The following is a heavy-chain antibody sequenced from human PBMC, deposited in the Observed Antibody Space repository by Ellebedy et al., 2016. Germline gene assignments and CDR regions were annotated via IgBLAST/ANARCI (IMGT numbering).Heavy chain of an antibody. D-gene: IGHD1-26*01. V-gene: IGHV3-23*01. CDR3: AKDITWYGGKYATFEY. Sequence: GGSLRLSCAASGFTFSTYAMSWVRQAPGKGLEWVSAISGGGATIYYADSVKGRFTISRDNSRDTLSLQMSSLPAEDTAIYYCAKDITWYGGKYATFEYWGQGTLVTVSS. CDR1: GFTFSTYA. CDR2: ISGGGATI. J-gene: IGHJ4*02.